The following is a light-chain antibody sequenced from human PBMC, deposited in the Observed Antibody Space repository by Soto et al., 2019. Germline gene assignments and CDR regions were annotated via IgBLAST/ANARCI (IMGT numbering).Light chain of an antibody. CDR2: DAS. Sequence: DLRMTQSPSTLSASVGDRVTITCRASQSISSWLAWYQQKPGKAPKLLIYDASSLESGVPSRFSGSGSGTEFTLTISSLQPDDFATYYCQQYNSYSTFGQGTKVDIK. CDR3: QQYNSYST. J-gene: IGKJ1*01. V-gene: IGKV1-5*01. CDR1: QSISSW.